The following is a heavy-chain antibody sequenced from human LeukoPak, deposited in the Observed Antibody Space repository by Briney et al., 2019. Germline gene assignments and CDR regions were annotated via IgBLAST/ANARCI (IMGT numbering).Heavy chain of an antibody. CDR1: GYTSTGYY. CDR3: ANDQVVVPAATRYYYYGMDV. J-gene: IGHJ6*02. V-gene: IGHV1-2*02. CDR2: INPNSGST. D-gene: IGHD2-2*01. Sequence: ASVKVSCKASGYTSTGYYMHWVRQAPGQGLEWMGWINPNSGSTKYAQKFQGRVTMTRDTSISAAYMELSRLRSDDTAVYYCANDQVVVPAATRYYYYGMDVWGQGTTVTVSS.